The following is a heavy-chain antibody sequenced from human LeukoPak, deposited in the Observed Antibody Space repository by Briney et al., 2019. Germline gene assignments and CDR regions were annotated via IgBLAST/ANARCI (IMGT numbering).Heavy chain of an antibody. V-gene: IGHV3-30*04. J-gene: IGHJ3*02. D-gene: IGHD3-9*01. Sequence: GRSLRLSCAASGFTFSSYTMHWVRQAPGKGLECMAVISYDGSNKYYADSVKGRFTISRDNSKNTLYLQMNSLRAEDTAVYYCAKDMFDWLLYGDAFDIWGQGTMVTVSS. CDR3: AKDMFDWLLYGDAFDI. CDR2: ISYDGSNK. CDR1: GFTFSSYT.